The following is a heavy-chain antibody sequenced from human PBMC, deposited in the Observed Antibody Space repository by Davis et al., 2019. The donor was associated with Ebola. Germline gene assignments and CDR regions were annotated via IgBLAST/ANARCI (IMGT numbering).Heavy chain of an antibody. CDR1: LYTFTNYF. J-gene: IGHJ3*02. Sequence: SVPVSRLASLYTFTNYFLHWLRPAPGQGLEWMGMINPNAGRTIYAQKFQGRVTVTRDTSTTTVYMDLSSLRSEDTALYYSTTPGGQDSGYDVFDIWGQGTTVTVSS. D-gene: IGHD5-12*01. CDR2: INPNAGRT. CDR3: TTPGGQDSGYDVFDI. V-gene: IGHV1-46*03.